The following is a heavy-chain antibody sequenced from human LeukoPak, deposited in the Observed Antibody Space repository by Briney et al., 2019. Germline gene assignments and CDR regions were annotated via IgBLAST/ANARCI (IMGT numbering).Heavy chain of an antibody. V-gene: IGHV4-34*01. J-gene: IGHJ4*02. D-gene: IGHD3-10*01. CDR3: ASLSLWSPFDY. Sequence: SETLSLTCAVYGGSFSGYYWSWIRQPPGKGLEWIGEINHSGSTNYNPSLKSRVTISVDTSKNQFSLKLSSVTAADTAVYYCASLSLWSPFDYWGQGTLVTVSS. CDR2: INHSGST. CDR1: GGSFSGYY.